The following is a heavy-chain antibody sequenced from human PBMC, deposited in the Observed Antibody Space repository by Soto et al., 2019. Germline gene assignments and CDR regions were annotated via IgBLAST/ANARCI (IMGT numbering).Heavy chain of an antibody. CDR3: VRALANDCSSTSCYPYGMDV. Sequence: GGSLRLSCAASGFSLSNYGMYWVRQAPGKGLEWVAVIWNDGSNKYYADSVKGRFTISRDNSKNTLYLQMNSLRAEDTAVYYCVRALANDCSSTSCYPYGMDVWGQGTTVTVSS. V-gene: IGHV3-33*01. D-gene: IGHD2-2*01. CDR1: GFSLSNYG. J-gene: IGHJ6*02. CDR2: IWNDGSNK.